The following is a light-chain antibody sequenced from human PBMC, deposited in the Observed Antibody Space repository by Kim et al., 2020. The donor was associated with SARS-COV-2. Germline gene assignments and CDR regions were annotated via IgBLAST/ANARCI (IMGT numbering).Light chain of an antibody. CDR3: LQDYNYPMT. Sequence: AILMTQSPSSLSVSVGDRVTITCRASQGIRNDLGWYQQKPGKAPKLLIYATSSLQSGVPSRFSGSGFGTDFTLTISSLQPEDFATYYCLQDYNYPMTFGQGTKVDIK. CDR2: ATS. CDR1: QGIRND. V-gene: IGKV1-6*01. J-gene: IGKJ1*01.